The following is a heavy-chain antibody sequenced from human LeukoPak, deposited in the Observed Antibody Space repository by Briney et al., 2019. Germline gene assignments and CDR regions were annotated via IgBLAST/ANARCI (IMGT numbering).Heavy chain of an antibody. D-gene: IGHD3-3*01. J-gene: IGHJ4*02. Sequence: SETLSLTCTVSGGSTTSNYHWGWIRQPPGRGLEWIGSIYYSGSTYYNPSLKSRVTISVDTSKNQFSLKLSSVTAADTAVYYCARHVWIFGVVLPPLVYWGQGTLVTVSS. CDR3: ARHVWIFGVVLPPLVY. V-gene: IGHV4-39*01. CDR1: GGSTTSNYH. CDR2: IYYSGST.